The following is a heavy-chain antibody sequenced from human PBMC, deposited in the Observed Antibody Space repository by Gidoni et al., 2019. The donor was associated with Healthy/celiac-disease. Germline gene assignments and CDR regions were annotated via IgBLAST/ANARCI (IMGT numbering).Heavy chain of an antibody. CDR1: GFTVRSNY. J-gene: IGHJ6*02. D-gene: IGHD2-21*02. CDR3: ARDRYCGGDCYSEYYGMDV. CDR2: IYSGGST. V-gene: IGHV3-66*02. Sequence: EVQLVESGGGLVQHGGSLRLSCAASGFTVRSNYMSWVRQAPGKGLEWVSVIYSGGSTYYAYSVKGRFTISRDNSKNTLYLQMNSLRAEDTAVYYCARDRYCGGDCYSEYYGMDVWGQGTTVTVSS.